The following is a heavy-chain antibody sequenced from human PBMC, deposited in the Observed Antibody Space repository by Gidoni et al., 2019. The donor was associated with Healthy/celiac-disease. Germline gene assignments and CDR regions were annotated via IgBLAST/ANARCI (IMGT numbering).Heavy chain of an antibody. CDR1: GFTFADYA. V-gene: IGHV3-9*01. CDR3: AKDGYCSGGSCLRANYYYGMDV. Sequence: EVQLVESGGGLVQPGRSLRLSCPASGFTFADYAMHWFRQAPGKGLEWVSGNSWNSGSIGDADSVKGRFTISRDNAKNSLYLQMNSLRAEDTALYYCAKDGYCSGGSCLRANYYYGMDVWGQGTTVTVSS. D-gene: IGHD2-15*01. CDR2: NSWNSGSI. J-gene: IGHJ6*02.